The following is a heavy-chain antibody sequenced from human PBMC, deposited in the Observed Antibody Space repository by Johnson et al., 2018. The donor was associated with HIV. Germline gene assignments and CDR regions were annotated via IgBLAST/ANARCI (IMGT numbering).Heavy chain of an antibody. V-gene: IGHV3-48*04. CDR1: GFTFSGSA. Sequence: VQLVESGGGVVRPGGSLRLSCAASGFTFSGSAMHWVRQASGKGLEWVSHISSSGSTIYYADSVKGRFTISRDNDKNSLYLQMNSLRAEDTAVYYCARDLAALDAFDIWGQGTMVTVSS. CDR2: ISSSGSTI. J-gene: IGHJ3*02. CDR3: ARDLAALDAFDI. D-gene: IGHD6-6*01.